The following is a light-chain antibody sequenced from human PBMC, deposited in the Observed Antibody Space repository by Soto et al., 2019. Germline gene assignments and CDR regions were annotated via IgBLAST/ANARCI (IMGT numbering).Light chain of an antibody. V-gene: IGKV3-11*01. CDR1: QSVDNH. J-gene: IGKJ1*01. CDR2: DAS. Sequence: EMVLTQSAATLSFSPRDRPTLSFRSSQSVDNHLAWYQQKPGQAPRLLIHDASYRATDIPARFSGSGSGTDFTLTISSLEPEDFVVYYCQQRSYWPLTFGQGTKVDIK. CDR3: QQRSYWPLT.